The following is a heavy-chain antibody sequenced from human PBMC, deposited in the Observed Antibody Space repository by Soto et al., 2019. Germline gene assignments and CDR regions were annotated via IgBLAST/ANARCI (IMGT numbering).Heavy chain of an antibody. J-gene: IGHJ6*03. CDR3: ARRARGSSSPFQTTLDYYYYYMDV. CDR2: IYYSGST. Sequence: PSETLSLTCTVSGGSISSYYGSWIRQPPGKGLEWIGYIYYSGSTNYNPSLKSRVTISVDTSKNQFSLKLSSVTAADTAVYYCARRARGSSSPFQTTLDYYYYYMDVWGKGTTVTVSS. D-gene: IGHD6-13*01. CDR1: GGSISSYY. V-gene: IGHV4-59*08.